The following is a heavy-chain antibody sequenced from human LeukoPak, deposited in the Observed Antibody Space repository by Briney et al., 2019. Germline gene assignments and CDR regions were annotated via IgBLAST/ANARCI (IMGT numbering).Heavy chain of an antibody. J-gene: IGHJ5*02. D-gene: IGHD5-24*01. Sequence: AGGSLRLSCAGSGFTFSNYAMSWVRQAPGKGLKWVASISGGGAGTYYADSVNGRFTISRDNSKNTLYLQMNSLRAEDTAVYYCAKDEMTTITFWFDPWGRRTLVTVSS. V-gene: IGHV3-23*01. CDR1: GFTFSNYA. CDR3: AKDEMTTITFWFDP. CDR2: ISGGGAGT.